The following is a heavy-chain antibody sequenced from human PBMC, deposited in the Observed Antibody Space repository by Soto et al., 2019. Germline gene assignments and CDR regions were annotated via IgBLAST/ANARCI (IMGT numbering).Heavy chain of an antibody. J-gene: IGHJ4*02. D-gene: IGHD3-22*01. CDR1: GATFSSYA. CDR3: ARDKGAYYSHLLY. V-gene: IGHV1-69*06. Sequence: QVLLVQSGAEVKKPGSSVKVSCNLSGATFSSYAMSWVRQAPGQGLEWIGGIIPFFGTPNYAQKFQGRVTITADTSTATSYMELSSLRSDDTAVYYCARDKGAYYSHLLYWGQGTLVTVSS. CDR2: IIPFFGTP.